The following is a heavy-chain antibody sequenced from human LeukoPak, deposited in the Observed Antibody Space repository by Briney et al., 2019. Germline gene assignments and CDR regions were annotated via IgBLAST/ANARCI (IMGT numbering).Heavy chain of an antibody. D-gene: IGHD6-13*01. V-gene: IGHV4-34*01. CDR2: IHHSGST. CDR3: AGHVSAAAGGR. CDR1: GGSVRDNY. J-gene: IGHJ4*02. Sequence: SETLSLTCAVYGGSVRDNYWSWIRQPPGKGLEWIGEIHHSGSTKYNPSLKSRVTISLDTSKNQFSLKLNSMTAADTAVNYCAGHVSAAAGGRWGQGTLVTVSS.